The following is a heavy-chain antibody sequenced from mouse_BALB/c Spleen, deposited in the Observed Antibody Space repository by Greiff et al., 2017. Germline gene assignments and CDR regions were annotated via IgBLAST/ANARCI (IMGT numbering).Heavy chain of an antibody. CDR1: GYSITSDYA. CDR2: ISYSGST. J-gene: IGHJ3*01. Sequence: EVQGVESGPGLVKPSQSLSLTCTVTGYSITSDYAWNWIRQFPGNKLGWMGYISYSGSTSYNPSLKSRISITRDTSKNQFFLQLKSVTTEDTATYYCARGEIYYGNYPFAYWGQGTLVTVSA. CDR3: ARGEIYYGNYPFAY. V-gene: IGHV3-2*02. D-gene: IGHD2-1*01.